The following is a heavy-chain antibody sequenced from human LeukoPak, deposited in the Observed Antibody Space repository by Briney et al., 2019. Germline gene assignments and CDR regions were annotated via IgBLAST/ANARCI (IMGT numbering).Heavy chain of an antibody. D-gene: IGHD3-16*01. J-gene: IGHJ4*02. CDR1: GFTFSSYG. CDR2: IWYDGSNK. Sequence: GGSLGLSCAASGFTFSSYGMHWVRHAPGKGLEWVAVIWYDGSNKYYADSVKGRFTISRDNSKNTLYLQMNSLRAEDTAVYYCARSLAHRVLDYWGQGTLVTVSS. V-gene: IGHV3-33*01. CDR3: ARSLAHRVLDY.